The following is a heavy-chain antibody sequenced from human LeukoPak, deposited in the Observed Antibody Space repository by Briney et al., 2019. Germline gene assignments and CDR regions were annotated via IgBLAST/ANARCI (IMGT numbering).Heavy chain of an antibody. V-gene: IGHV3-74*01. Sequence: PGGSLRLSCAASGFTFSSYWMHWVRQVPGKGLVWVSRIKSDGSGTSYADSVQGRFTISRDNAKNTLYLQMNSLRAEDTAVYYCARGGAVAGDYWGQGALVTVSS. CDR3: ARGGAVAGDY. J-gene: IGHJ4*02. CDR1: GFTFSSYW. D-gene: IGHD6-19*01. CDR2: IKSDGSGT.